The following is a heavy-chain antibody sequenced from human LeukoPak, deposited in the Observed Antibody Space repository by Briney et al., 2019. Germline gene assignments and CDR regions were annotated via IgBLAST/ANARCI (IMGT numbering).Heavy chain of an antibody. CDR1: GFTFSRYA. J-gene: IGHJ4*02. Sequence: GGSLRLSCAASGFTFSRYAVHWVRQAPGKGLEWVAVISSDGNLIFYADSLKGRFTISRDDSRSTLYLQMNSLRVEDTALYYCASEEYDYGLGAFDYWGQGDLVTVSS. D-gene: IGHD4/OR15-4a*01. CDR2: ISSDGNLI. V-gene: IGHV3-30-3*01. CDR3: ASEEYDYGLGAFDY.